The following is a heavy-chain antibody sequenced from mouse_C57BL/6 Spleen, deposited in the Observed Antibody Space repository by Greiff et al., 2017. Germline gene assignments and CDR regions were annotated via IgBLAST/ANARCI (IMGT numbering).Heavy chain of an antibody. V-gene: IGHV1-62-2*01. Sequence: VHLVESGAELVKPGASVKLSCKASGYTFTEYTIHWVKQRSGQGLEWIGWFYPGSGSIKYNEKFKDKATLTADKSSSTVYMELSRLTSEDSAVYFCARHEGMGYYFDYWGQGTTLTVSS. D-gene: IGHD2-3*01. CDR1: GYTFTEYT. CDR2: FYPGSGSI. J-gene: IGHJ2*01. CDR3: ARHEGMGYYFDY.